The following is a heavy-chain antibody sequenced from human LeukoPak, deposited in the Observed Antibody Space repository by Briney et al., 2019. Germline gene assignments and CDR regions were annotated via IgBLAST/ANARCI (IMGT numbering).Heavy chain of an antibody. J-gene: IGHJ4*02. CDR1: GFTFSSYW. V-gene: IGHV3-7*03. CDR2: IKQDGSEK. Sequence: GGSLRLSCAASGFTFSSYWMSWVRQAPGKGLEWVANIKQDGSEKYYVDSVKGRFTISRDNAKNSLCLQMNSLRAEDTAVYYCARDWGYSYGYNYFDYWGQGTLVTVSS. CDR3: ARDWGYSYGYNYFDY. D-gene: IGHD5-18*01.